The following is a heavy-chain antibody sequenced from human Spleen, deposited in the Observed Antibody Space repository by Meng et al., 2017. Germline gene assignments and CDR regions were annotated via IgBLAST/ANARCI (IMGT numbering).Heavy chain of an antibody. J-gene: IGHJ4*02. CDR1: GGSVSSGNYY. Sequence: SETLSLTCTVSGGSVSSGNYYWSWIRQPPGKGLEWIGYIYYSGSTNYSPSLKSRVAISVDTPKNQFSLKLNSVTAADTAMYYCVRDGGSGSYDVFWGQGTLVTISS. V-gene: IGHV4-61*01. CDR2: IYYSGST. CDR3: VRDGGSGSYDVF. D-gene: IGHD1-26*01.